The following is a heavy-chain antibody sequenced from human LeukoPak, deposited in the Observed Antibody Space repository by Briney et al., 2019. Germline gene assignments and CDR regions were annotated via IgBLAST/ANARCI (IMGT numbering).Heavy chain of an antibody. V-gene: IGHV3-48*03. CDR2: ISSSGSTI. J-gene: IGHJ4*02. Sequence: PGGSLRLSCAASGFTFSSYEMNWVRQAPGKGLEWVSYISSSGSTIYYADSVKGRFTISRDNAKNSLYLQMNSLRAEDTAVYYCARDPFNYYDSSGYYQDYFDYWGQGTLVTASS. CDR3: ARDPFNYYDSSGYYQDYFDY. CDR1: GFTFSSYE. D-gene: IGHD3-22*01.